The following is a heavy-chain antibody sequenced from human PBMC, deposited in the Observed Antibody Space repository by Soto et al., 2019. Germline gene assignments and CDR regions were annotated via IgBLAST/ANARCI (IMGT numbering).Heavy chain of an antibody. CDR2: IDPSDSYT. CDR1: GYSFTSYW. Sequence: GESLKISCTGSGYSFTSYWISWVRQMPGKGLEWMGRIDPSDSYTNYSPSFQGHVTISADKSISTAYLQWSSLKASDTAMYYCARFRYYYGSGSYYLDYWGQGTLVTVSS. V-gene: IGHV5-10-1*01. CDR3: ARFRYYYGSGSYYLDY. D-gene: IGHD3-10*01. J-gene: IGHJ4*02.